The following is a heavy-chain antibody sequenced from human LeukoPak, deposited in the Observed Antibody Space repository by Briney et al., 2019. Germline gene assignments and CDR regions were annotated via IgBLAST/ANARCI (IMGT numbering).Heavy chain of an antibody. J-gene: IGHJ4*02. Sequence: ASVKVSCKASGYTFTSYYMHWVRQAPGQGLEWMGIINPSGGSTSYAQKFQGRVTMTRDTSTSTVYMELSSLRPEDTAVYYCARDNAADYDILTGYYSRESEYYFDYWGQGTLVTVSS. CDR3: ARDNAADYDILTGYYSRESEYYFDY. CDR2: INPSGGST. CDR1: GYTFTSYY. V-gene: IGHV1-46*01. D-gene: IGHD3-9*01.